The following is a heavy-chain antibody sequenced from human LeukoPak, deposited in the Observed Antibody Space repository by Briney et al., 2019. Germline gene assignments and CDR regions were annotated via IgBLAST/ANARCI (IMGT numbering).Heavy chain of an antibody. D-gene: IGHD6-13*01. J-gene: IGHJ4*02. V-gene: IGHV3-30*18. CDR1: GFSFRSHG. CDR2: ISYDGSNE. Sequence: GGSLRLSCAASGFSFRSHGMHWVRQVPGKGLEWVAVISYDGSNEYYADSVKGRFTISRDNSKNTLYLQMNSLRPEDTAVYYCAKEAGDSSWYYDHWGQGTLVTASS. CDR3: AKEAGDSSWYYDH.